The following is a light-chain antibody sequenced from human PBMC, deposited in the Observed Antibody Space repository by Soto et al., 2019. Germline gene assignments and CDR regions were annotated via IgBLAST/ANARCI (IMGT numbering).Light chain of an antibody. J-gene: IGLJ1*01. CDR1: SSDLGSYDF. CDR2: EVS. V-gene: IGLV2-14*01. Sequence: QSALTQPASVSGSPGQSITISCTGTSSDLGSYDFVSWYQQYPGKAPQLIIYEVSYRPSGASNRFSGSKSGNTASLTISGLQADDEAHYYCSSYTSSSTFVFGTGTKATVL. CDR3: SSYTSSSTFV.